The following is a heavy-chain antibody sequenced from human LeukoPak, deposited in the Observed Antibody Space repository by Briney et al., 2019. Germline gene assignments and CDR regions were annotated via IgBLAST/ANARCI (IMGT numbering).Heavy chain of an antibody. CDR2: IYYSGST. D-gene: IGHD6-19*01. Sequence: PSETLSLTCTVSGGSISSYYWSWIRQPPGKGLEWIGYIYYSGSTNYNPSLKSRVTISVDTSKNQFSLKLSSVTAADTAVYYCARLSSGWYFGWFDPWGQGTLVTVSS. V-gene: IGHV4-59*08. CDR3: ARLSSGWYFGWFDP. CDR1: GGSISSYY. J-gene: IGHJ5*02.